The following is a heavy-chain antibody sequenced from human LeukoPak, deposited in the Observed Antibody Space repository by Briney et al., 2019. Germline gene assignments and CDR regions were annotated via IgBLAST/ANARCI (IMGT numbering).Heavy chain of an antibody. D-gene: IGHD2-15*01. Sequence: GGSLRLSCATSGFSFSSLWMSWVRQAPGKGLEWVANIKQDGSAKYYVDSVKGRFTISRDNAKNSLYLQMGSLRAEDTAVYYCARFSGRNWGQGTLVTVSS. CDR1: GFSFSSLW. CDR3: ARFSGRN. V-gene: IGHV3-7*01. J-gene: IGHJ4*02. CDR2: IKQDGSAK.